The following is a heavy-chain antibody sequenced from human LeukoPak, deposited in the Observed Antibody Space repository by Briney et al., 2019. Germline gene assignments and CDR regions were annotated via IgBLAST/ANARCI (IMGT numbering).Heavy chain of an antibody. CDR2: ISAYNGNT. D-gene: IGHD3-16*02. V-gene: IGHV1-18*01. Sequence: ASVTVSFKASVYTFTNYGISWVRQAPGQGLEWMGWISAYNGNTNYAQKLQGRVTMTTDTSTSTAYMELRSLRSDDTAVYYCARGSYVWGSYRPEATFDFDYWGQGTLVTVSS. CDR1: VYTFTNYG. J-gene: IGHJ4*02. CDR3: ARGSYVWGSYRPEATFDFDY.